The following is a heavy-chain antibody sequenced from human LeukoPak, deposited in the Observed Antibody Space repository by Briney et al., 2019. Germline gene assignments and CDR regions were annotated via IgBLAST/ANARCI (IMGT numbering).Heavy chain of an antibody. J-gene: IGHJ4*02. CDR2: IYYSGST. D-gene: IGHD3-22*01. V-gene: IGHV4-59*11. CDR3: ARAPYDSSGYYFDY. CDR1: GGSISSHY. Sequence: SETLSLTCTVSGGSISSHYWSWIRQPPGKGLEWIGYIYYSGSTNYNPSLKSRVTISVDTSKNQFSLKLSSVTVADTAVYYCARAPYDSSGYYFDYWGQGTLVTVSS.